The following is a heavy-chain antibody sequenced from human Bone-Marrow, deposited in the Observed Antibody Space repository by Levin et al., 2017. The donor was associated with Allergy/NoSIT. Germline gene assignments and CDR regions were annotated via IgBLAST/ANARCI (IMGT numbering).Heavy chain of an antibody. CDR3: ARSPDCTTTSCFSLFDY. J-gene: IGHJ4*02. CDR2: IYHNGIT. D-gene: IGHD2-2*01. Sequence: SETLSLTCTVSGASVSGADYYWSWIRQPPGTGLEWIGYIYHNGITYYSPSLKSRLTISVDTSKNHFSLNLNSVTAADTAVYYCARSPDCTTTSCFSLFDYWGQGTLVTVSS. V-gene: IGHV4-30-4*01. CDR1: GASVSGADYY.